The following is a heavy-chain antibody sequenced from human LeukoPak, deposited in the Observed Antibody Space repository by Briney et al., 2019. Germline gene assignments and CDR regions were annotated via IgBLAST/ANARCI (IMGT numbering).Heavy chain of an antibody. J-gene: IGHJ5*02. CDR1: GGSISSGGYY. V-gene: IGHV4-30-2*01. D-gene: IGHD2-2*01. CDR2: IYHSGST. CDR3: AREASCSSTSCYDNWFDP. Sequence: SETLSLTCTVSGGSISSGGYYWSWIRQPPGKGLEWIGYIYHSGSTYCNPSLKSRVTISVDRSKNQFSLKLSSVTAADTAVYYCAREASCSSTSCYDNWFDPWGQGTLVTVSS.